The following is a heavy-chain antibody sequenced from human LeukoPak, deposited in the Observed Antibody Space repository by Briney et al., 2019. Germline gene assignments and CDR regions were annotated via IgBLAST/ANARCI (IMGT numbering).Heavy chain of an antibody. D-gene: IGHD6-13*01. V-gene: IGHV3-23*01. CDR1: GFTFSSYA. J-gene: IGHJ4*02. CDR2: ISGSGGST. Sequence: GGSLRLSCAASGFTFSSYAMSWVRQAPGKGLEWVSAISGSGGSTYYADSAKGRLTISRDNSKNTLYLQMNSLRAEDTVVYYCAKASSSWYGVSEYWGQGTLVTVSS. CDR3: AKASSSWYGVSEY.